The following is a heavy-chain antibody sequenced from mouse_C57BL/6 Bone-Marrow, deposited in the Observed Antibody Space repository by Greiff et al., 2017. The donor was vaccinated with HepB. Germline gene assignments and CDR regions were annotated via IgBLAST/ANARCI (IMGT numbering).Heavy chain of an antibody. CDR1: GYTFTSYG. CDR3: ARGGSSYHYFDY. D-gene: IGHD1-1*01. Sequence: QVQLQQSGAELARPGASVKLSCKASGYTFTSYGISWVKQRTGQGLEWIGEIYPRSGNTYYNEKFKGKATLTADKSSSTAYMELRSLTSEDSAVYFCARGGSSYHYFDYWGQGTTLTVSS. J-gene: IGHJ2*01. V-gene: IGHV1-81*01. CDR2: IYPRSGNT.